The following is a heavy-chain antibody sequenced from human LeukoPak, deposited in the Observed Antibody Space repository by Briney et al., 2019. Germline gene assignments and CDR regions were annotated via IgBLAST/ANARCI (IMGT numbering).Heavy chain of an antibody. J-gene: IGHJ4*02. CDR1: GFTFSHYY. Sequence: GGSLRLSCAASGFTFSHYYMTWVRQAPGKGLEWVSSISGSSGYIFYADSVKGRFTISRDNAKNSLYLQMNSLRSEDTAVYYCARAKDSSGYYRYYFDYWGQGTLVTVSS. D-gene: IGHD3-22*01. CDR2: ISGSSGYI. V-gene: IGHV3-21*04. CDR3: ARAKDSSGYYRYYFDY.